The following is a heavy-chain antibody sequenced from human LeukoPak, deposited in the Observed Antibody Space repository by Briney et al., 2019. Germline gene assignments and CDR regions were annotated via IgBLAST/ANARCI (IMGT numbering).Heavy chain of an antibody. V-gene: IGHV3-21*01. J-gene: IGHJ4*02. Sequence: PGGSLRLSCAASGFTFSSYSMNWVRQAPGKGLEWVSFISSSSTYIYYADSVKGRFTISRDNAKNSLYLQMNSLRAEDTAVYYCARASGGGYYFDYRGQGTLVTVSS. CDR1: GFTFSSYS. D-gene: IGHD2-15*01. CDR3: ARASGGGYYFDY. CDR2: ISSSSTYI.